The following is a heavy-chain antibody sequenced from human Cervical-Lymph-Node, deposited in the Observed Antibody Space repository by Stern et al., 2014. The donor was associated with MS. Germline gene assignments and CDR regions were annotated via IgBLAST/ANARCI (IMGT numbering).Heavy chain of an antibody. D-gene: IGHD6-13*01. CDR1: GGTFIRHT. Sequence: VQLVESGAEVKRPGASVKVSCKASGGTFIRHTISWVRQAPGQGLEWLGGIVPRFGTVKSAQKVQGRVTITADESTSTAYTEMDSLRSEDTAVYYCANPGYRPIYYYYYGMDVWGQGTAVTVSS. CDR3: ANPGYRPIYYYYYGMDV. V-gene: IGHV1-69*01. CDR2: IVPRFGTV. J-gene: IGHJ6*02.